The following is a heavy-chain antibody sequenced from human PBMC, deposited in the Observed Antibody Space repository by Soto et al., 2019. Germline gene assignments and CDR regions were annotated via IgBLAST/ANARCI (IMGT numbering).Heavy chain of an antibody. CDR1: GFTVSSNY. CDR3: ARQMSWVTSFDH. D-gene: IGHD4-17*01. V-gene: IGHV3-66*04. CDR2: FYSGGTT. Sequence: EVQLVESGGGLVQPGGSLRLSCAASGFTVSSNYMSWVRQAPGKGLEWVSAFYSGGTTYYADSVKARFTISTDNSKNTLYLQMNSLRAEDTAVYYCARQMSWVTSFDHWGQGTLVTVSS. J-gene: IGHJ4*02.